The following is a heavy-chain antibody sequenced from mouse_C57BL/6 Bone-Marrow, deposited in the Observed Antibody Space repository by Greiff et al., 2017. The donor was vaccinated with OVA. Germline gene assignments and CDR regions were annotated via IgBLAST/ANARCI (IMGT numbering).Heavy chain of an antibody. Sequence: QVQLQQPGAELVKPGASVKLSCKASGYTFTSYWMHWVKQRPGQGLEWIGMIHPNSGSTNYNEKFKSKATLTVDTSSSTAYMQLSSLTSEDSAVYYCAREGVVAPHWYFEVWGTGTTVTVSS. V-gene: IGHV1-64*01. CDR3: AREGVVAPHWYFEV. CDR2: IHPNSGST. J-gene: IGHJ1*03. CDR1: GYTFTSYW. D-gene: IGHD1-1*01.